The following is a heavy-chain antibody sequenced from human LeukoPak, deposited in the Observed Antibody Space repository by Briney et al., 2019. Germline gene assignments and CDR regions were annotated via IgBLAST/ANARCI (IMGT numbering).Heavy chain of an antibody. J-gene: IGHJ5*02. CDR2: INPNSGGT. D-gene: IGHD2-15*01. Sequence: GASVKVSCKASGYTFTGYYMHWVRQAPGQGLEWMGWINPNSGGTNYAQKFQGRVTMTRDTSISTAYMELSRLRSDDTAVYYCAVAPPRYGRGGRCPRYNWFDPWGQGTLVPVSS. CDR1: GYTFTGYY. CDR3: AVAPPRYGRGGRCPRYNWFDP. V-gene: IGHV1-2*02.